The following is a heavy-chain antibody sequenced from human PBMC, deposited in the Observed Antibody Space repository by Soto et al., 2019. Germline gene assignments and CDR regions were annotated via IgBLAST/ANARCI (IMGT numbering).Heavy chain of an antibody. D-gene: IGHD3-10*01. CDR3: ARDIYEGITMVRGPFDY. CDR2: INPNSGGT. V-gene: IGHV1-2*02. J-gene: IGHJ4*02. Sequence: SVKVSCKASGYTFTCYYMHWVRQAPGQGLEWMGWINPNSGGTNYAQKFQGRVTMTRDTSISTAYMELSRLRSDDTAVYYCARDIYEGITMVRGPFDYWGQGTLVTVSS. CDR1: GYTFTCYY.